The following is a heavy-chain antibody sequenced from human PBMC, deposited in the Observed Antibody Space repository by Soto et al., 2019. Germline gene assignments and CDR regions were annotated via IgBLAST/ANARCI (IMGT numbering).Heavy chain of an antibody. CDR1: GFTFSSYS. CDR2: ISSSSSYI. CDR3: ARDGYNSDAFDI. D-gene: IGHD5-12*01. V-gene: IGHV3-21*01. Sequence: PGGSLRLSCAASGFTFSSYSMNWVRQAPGKGLEWVSSISSSSSYIYYADSVKGRFTISRDNAKNSLYLQMNSLRAEDTAVYYCARDGYNSDAFDIWGQGTMVTVSS. J-gene: IGHJ3*02.